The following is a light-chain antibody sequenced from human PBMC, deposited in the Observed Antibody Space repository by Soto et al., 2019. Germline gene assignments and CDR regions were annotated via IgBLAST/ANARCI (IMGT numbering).Light chain of an antibody. Sequence: DIQMTQSPSTLSASVGDRVTITCRASPHIGSWLAWYQQRPGTAPKLLIYEASSLESGVPSTFSGSGSGTEIRLTISNLRPDDFATYYCQHYHSFSITFGQGTRLEIK. V-gene: IGKV1-5*03. CDR3: QHYHSFSIT. CDR2: EAS. J-gene: IGKJ5*01. CDR1: PHIGSW.